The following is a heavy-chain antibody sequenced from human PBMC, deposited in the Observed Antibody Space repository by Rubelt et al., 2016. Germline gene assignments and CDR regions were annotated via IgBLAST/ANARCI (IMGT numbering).Heavy chain of an antibody. D-gene: IGHD1-7*01. CDR2: VSSGSRYI. J-gene: IGHJ5*02. V-gene: IGHV3-21*01. Sequence: GLEWVSSVSSGSRYIYYADSVKGRFTISRDDAKNSLYLQMSGLRAEDTAVYYCARGNYFDPWGQGTLVTVSS. CDR3: ARGNYFDP.